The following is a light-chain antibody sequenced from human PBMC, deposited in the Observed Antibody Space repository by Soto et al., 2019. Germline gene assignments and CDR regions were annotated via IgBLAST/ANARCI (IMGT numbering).Light chain of an antibody. CDR3: QQYYITPLT. V-gene: IGKV4-1*01. CDR1: QSVLYSSNNKNF. Sequence: DIVMTQSPDSLAVSLGERATINCKSSQSVLYSSNNKNFLAWYQQKPGRPPKLLIYWASTRESGVPDRFSGSRSGTDFTHTIGSLQAEGVAVYYYQQYYITPLTYRQRTKVGFK. CDR2: WAS. J-gene: IGKJ1*01.